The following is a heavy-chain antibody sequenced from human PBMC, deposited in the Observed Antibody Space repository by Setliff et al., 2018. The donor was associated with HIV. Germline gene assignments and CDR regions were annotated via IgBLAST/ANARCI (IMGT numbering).Heavy chain of an antibody. CDR1: GGSITSSNYY. CDR3: ARGVEVTFDY. Sequence: SETLSLTCTVSGGSITSSNYYWGWIRQPPGKGLEWIGSINYSGSTFYHPSLMSRVTISIDTSKTQFSLKLNSVTAADTAVYYCARGVEVTFDYWGQGALVTVSS. V-gene: IGHV4-39*07. D-gene: IGHD2-21*02. J-gene: IGHJ4*02. CDR2: INYSGST.